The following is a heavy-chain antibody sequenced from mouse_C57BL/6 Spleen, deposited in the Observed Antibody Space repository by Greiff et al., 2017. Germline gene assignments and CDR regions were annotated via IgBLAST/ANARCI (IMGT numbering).Heavy chain of an antibody. D-gene: IGHD1-1*01. CDR1: GYTFTDYN. CDR3: ARSRRGSRGYFDY. V-gene: IGHV1-22*01. Sequence: EVQLQQSGPELVKPGASVKMSCKASGYTFTDYNMHWVKQSHGKSLEWIGYINPNNGGTSYNQKFKGKATLTVNKSSSTAYVELRSLTSDDYAVDYCARSRRGSRGYFDYWGQGTTLTVSS. J-gene: IGHJ2*01. CDR2: INPNNGGT.